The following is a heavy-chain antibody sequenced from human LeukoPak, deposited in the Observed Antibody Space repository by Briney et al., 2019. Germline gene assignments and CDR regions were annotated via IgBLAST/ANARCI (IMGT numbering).Heavy chain of an antibody. Sequence: PGRSLRLSCAASGITISDNYMSWVRQAPGKGLEWVSVIYSGGGTYYADSVKGRFTISRDNAKNSLYLQMNSLRAEDTAVYYCARDNFAFSSGWGQGTLVTVSS. CDR2: IYSGGGT. V-gene: IGHV3-66*01. CDR1: GITISDNY. D-gene: IGHD6-19*01. CDR3: ARDNFAFSSG. J-gene: IGHJ4*02.